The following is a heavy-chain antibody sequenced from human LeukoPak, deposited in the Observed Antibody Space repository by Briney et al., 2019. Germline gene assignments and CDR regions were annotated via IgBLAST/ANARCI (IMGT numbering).Heavy chain of an antibody. D-gene: IGHD6-19*01. Sequence: GGSLRLSCAASGFTFSSYGMHWVRQAPGKGLEWVAFVRYDGSNKYYADSVKGRFTISRDNSKNTLYLQMNSLRAEDTAVYYCAKLRIAVAGRSIDWYFDLWGRGTLVTVSS. CDR3: AKLRIAVAGRSIDWYFDL. V-gene: IGHV3-30*02. J-gene: IGHJ2*01. CDR1: GFTFSSYG. CDR2: VRYDGSNK.